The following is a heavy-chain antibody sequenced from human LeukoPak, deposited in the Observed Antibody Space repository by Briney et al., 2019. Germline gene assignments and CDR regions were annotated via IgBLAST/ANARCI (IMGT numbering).Heavy chain of an antibody. CDR2: INPNSGGT. Sequence: ASVKVSCKASGYTFTGYYMHWVRQAPGQGLEWMGWINPNSGGTNYAQKFQGRVTMTRDTSISTAYMELSRLRSDDTAVYYCARDFLGWPRGTFDYWGQGTLVTVSS. D-gene: IGHD3-10*01. CDR3: ARDFLGWPRGTFDY. CDR1: GYTFTGYY. J-gene: IGHJ4*02. V-gene: IGHV1-2*02.